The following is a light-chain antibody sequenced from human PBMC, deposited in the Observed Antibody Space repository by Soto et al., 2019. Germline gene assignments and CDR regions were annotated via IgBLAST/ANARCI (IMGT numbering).Light chain of an antibody. J-gene: IGKJ1*01. CDR3: QQYNSYWT. Sequence: DIQMTQSPSTLSASVGDRVTITCRASQSISSWLAWYQQKPGKAPKLMIYKESSLESGVPSRFSGSGSGTEFTLTISSRQPDDFATYYCQQYNSYWTFGQGTKVEIK. V-gene: IGKV1-5*03. CDR1: QSISSW. CDR2: KES.